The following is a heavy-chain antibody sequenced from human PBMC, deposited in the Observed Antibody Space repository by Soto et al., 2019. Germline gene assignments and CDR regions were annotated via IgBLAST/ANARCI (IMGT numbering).Heavy chain of an antibody. CDR2: IKYDESST. Sequence: EVQLVESGGGLVQPGGSLRLSCAASGFNFRNYWMHWVRQAPGKGLVWVSRIKYDESSTDYADSVYGRFIISRDNAKNTVYMQMNSLRSEDTAVYYCARVGWGAYYLDTWGQGTLVTVSS. V-gene: IGHV3-74*01. J-gene: IGHJ4*02. CDR3: ARVGWGAYYLDT. D-gene: IGHD1-26*01. CDR1: GFNFRNYW.